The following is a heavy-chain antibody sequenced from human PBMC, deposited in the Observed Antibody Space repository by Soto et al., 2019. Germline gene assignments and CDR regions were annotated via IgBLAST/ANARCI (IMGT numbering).Heavy chain of an antibody. Sequence: QVQLVQDGAEVKKPGSSVKVSCKASGGTFSSYASSWVRHAPERGLEWMGGIITIFVTANYSQKFQGRVTITADESTSTAYMELSSLRSEDTAVYYCARDFGRYGGKPYGMDVWGQGTTVTVSS. D-gene: IGHD4-17*01. V-gene: IGHV1-69*01. J-gene: IGHJ6*01. CDR2: IITIFVTA. CDR3: ARDFGRYGGKPYGMDV. CDR1: GGTFSSYA.